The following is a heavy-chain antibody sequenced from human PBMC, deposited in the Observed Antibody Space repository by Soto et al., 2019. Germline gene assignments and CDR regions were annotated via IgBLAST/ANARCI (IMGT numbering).Heavy chain of an antibody. CDR2: IIPIFGTA. D-gene: IGHD3-10*01. CDR1: GGTFSSYA. J-gene: IGHJ3*02. V-gene: IGHV1-69*13. Sequence: ASVKVSCKASGGTFSSYAISWVRQAPGQGLEWMGGIIPIFGTANYAQKFQGRVTITADESTSTAYMELSSLRSEDTAVYYCARAADYGSGSQDAFDIWGQGTMVTVSS. CDR3: ARAADYGSGSQDAFDI.